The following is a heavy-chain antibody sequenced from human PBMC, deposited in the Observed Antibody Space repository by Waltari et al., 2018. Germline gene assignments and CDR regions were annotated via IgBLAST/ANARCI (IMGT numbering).Heavy chain of an antibody. D-gene: IGHD3-22*01. V-gene: IGHV4-31*03. J-gene: IGHJ4*02. CDR1: GGSIRSGGYY. CDR2: IYYSGST. CDR3: ARATYYYDSSGYPYYFDY. Sequence: QVQLQESGPGLVKPSQTLSLTCTVSGGSIRSGGYYWSWIRQHPGKGRGWIGYIYYSGSTYYNPSLKSRVTISVDTSKNQFSLKLSSVTAADTAVYYCARATYYYDSSGYPYYFDYWGQGTLVTVSS.